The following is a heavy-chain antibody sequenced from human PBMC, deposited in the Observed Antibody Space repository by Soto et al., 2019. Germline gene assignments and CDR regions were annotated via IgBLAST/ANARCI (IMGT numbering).Heavy chain of an antibody. V-gene: IGHV1-18*01. CDR2: ISAYNGNT. Sequence: ASVKVSCKASGYTFSSYGISWVRQAPGQGLEWMGWISAYNGNTNYAQKLQGRVTLTTDTSTSTAYMELRSLRSDDTAVYYCARGDSSSWCVLSFDYWGQGTLVTVS. J-gene: IGHJ4*02. CDR1: GYTFSSYG. D-gene: IGHD6-13*01. CDR3: ARGDSSSWCVLSFDY.